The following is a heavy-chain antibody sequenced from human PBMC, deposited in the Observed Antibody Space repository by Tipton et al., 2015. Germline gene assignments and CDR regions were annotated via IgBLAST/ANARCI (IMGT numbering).Heavy chain of an antibody. J-gene: IGHJ6*02. V-gene: IGHV4-38-2*02. D-gene: IGHD5-24*01. CDR2: ISHSGNT. CDR1: AYSISSDYY. Sequence: TLSLTCAVSAYSISSDYYWGWIRQPPGKGLEWIGSISHSGNTYYNPSLKSRVTISADKSKNQFSLNLKSVTAADTAVYYCARDLEHGMDVWGQGTTVTVSS. CDR3: ARDLEHGMDV.